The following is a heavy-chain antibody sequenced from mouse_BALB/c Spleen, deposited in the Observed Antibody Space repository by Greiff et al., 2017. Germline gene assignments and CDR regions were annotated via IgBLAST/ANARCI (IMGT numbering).Heavy chain of an antibody. D-gene: IGHD1-2*01. J-gene: IGHJ3*01. Sequence: VQLKQSGAELVKPGASVTLSCTASGFNIKDTYMHWVKQRPEQGLEWIGKIDPANGNTKYDPKFQGKATITADTSSNTAYLQLSSLTSEDTAVYYCARGVITAATSFAYWGQGTLVTVSA. CDR1: GFNIKDTY. V-gene: IGHV14-3*02. CDR2: IDPANGNT. CDR3: ARGVITAATSFAY.